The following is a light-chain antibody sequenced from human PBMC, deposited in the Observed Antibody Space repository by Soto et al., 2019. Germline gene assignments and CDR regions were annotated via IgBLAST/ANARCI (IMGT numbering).Light chain of an antibody. V-gene: IGKV1-12*01. CDR1: QGISSW. Sequence: DIQMTQSASTLSASLGDIVTITCRAIQGISSWLAWYQQKPGKAPNLLIYAATTLQTGVPSRFSGNGSGTDFTLTITSLRPEDIATYYCQKTFRIVYTFAQGTKVDIK. J-gene: IGKJ2*01. CDR3: QKTFRIVYT. CDR2: AAT.